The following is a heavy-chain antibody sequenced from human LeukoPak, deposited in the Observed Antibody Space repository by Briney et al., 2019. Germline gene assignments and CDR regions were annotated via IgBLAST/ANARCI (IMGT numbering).Heavy chain of an antibody. CDR1: GYTFTNFG. CDR3: ARDRPGDEAFDI. CDR2: ISPDNGNT. Sequence: GASVKVSCKASGYTFTNFGISWVRQAPGQGLEWMGWISPDNGNTKYLQKLQGRVTMTTDTSTTTAYMELRSLRSDDTAVYYCARDRPGDEAFDIWGQGTTVTVSS. V-gene: IGHV1-18*01. D-gene: IGHD3-10*01. J-gene: IGHJ3*02.